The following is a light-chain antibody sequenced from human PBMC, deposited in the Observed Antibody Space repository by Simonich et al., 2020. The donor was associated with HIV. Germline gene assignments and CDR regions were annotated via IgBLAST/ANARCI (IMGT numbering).Light chain of an antibody. J-gene: IGKJ5*01. Sequence: DIVMTQSPLSLPVTPGEPASISCRSSQSLLHSNGYIYLDWYLQKPGQSPQLLIYLGSNRASGVPDRFSGRGSGTDFTLKISRVEAEDVGVYYCMQALQTPITFGQGTRLEIK. V-gene: IGKV2-28*01. CDR1: QSLLHSNGYIY. CDR3: MQALQTPIT. CDR2: LGS.